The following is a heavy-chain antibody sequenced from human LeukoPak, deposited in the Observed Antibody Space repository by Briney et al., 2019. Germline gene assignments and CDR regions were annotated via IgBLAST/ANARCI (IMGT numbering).Heavy chain of an antibody. CDR2: IYASGNT. CDR1: GGSISSSSYY. V-gene: IGHV4-61*02. Sequence: NPSETLSLTCTVSGGSISSSSYYWGWVRQPAGKGLEWIGRIYASGNTNYNPSLKGRATMTVDTSKNQFSLNLSSVTAADTAVYYCARGRGSSWYYFDSWGQGTLVTVSS. D-gene: IGHD6-13*01. CDR3: ARGRGSSWYYFDS. J-gene: IGHJ4*02.